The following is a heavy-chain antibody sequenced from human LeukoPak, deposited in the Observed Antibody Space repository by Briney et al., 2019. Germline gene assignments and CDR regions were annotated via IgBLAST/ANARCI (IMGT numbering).Heavy chain of an antibody. D-gene: IGHD6-13*01. V-gene: IGHV4-59*01. Sequence: PSETLSLTCTVSGGSISSYYWSWIRQPPGKGLEWIGYIYYSGSTNYNPSLKSRVTISVDTSKNQFSLKLSSVTAADTAVYYCARVFSIAAAGTHGDWFDPWGQGTLVTVSS. CDR2: IYYSGST. CDR1: GGSISSYY. J-gene: IGHJ5*02. CDR3: ARVFSIAAAGTHGDWFDP.